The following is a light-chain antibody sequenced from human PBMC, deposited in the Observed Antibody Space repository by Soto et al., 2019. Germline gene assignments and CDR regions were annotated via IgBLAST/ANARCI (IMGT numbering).Light chain of an antibody. J-gene: IGLJ3*02. V-gene: IGLV2-14*01. CDR2: EVT. CDR3: TSYTVRKSWV. Sequence: QSALTQPASVTGSPGQSITISCTGTSSDVGSYNHVSWYQQYPGTAPRLIIYEVTNRPSGVSDRFSGSKSGSTAFLTISGLQPEDDADYYCTSYTVRKSWVFGGGTKLTVL. CDR1: SSDVGSYNH.